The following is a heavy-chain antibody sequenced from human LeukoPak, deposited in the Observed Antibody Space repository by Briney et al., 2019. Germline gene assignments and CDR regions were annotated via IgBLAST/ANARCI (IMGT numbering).Heavy chain of an antibody. J-gene: IGHJ6*02. D-gene: IGHD5-18*01. CDR3: ARVPYSYGYYYYGMDV. CDR2: IIPIFGTA. Sequence: SVKVSCKASGGTFSSYAISWVRQAPGQGLEWMGGIIPIFGTANYAQKFQGRVTITADESTSTAYMELSSLGSEDTAVYYCARVPYSYGYYYYGMDVWGQGTTVTVSS. CDR1: GGTFSSYA. V-gene: IGHV1-69*13.